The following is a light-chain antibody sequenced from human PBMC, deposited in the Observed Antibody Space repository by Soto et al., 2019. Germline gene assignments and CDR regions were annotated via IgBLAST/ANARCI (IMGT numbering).Light chain of an antibody. Sequence: AIRMTQSPSSFSASTGDRVTITCRASQGISSYLAWYQQKPGKAPKLLIYAASTLQSGVPSRFSGSGSGTDFTLTISCLQSEDFATYYCQHYYSYPWTFGQGTTVEIK. CDR2: AAS. J-gene: IGKJ1*01. CDR1: QGISSY. CDR3: QHYYSYPWT. V-gene: IGKV1-8*01.